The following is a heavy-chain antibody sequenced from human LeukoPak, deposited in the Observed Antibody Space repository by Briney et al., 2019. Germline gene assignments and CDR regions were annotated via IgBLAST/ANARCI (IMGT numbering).Heavy chain of an antibody. Sequence: SETLSLTCTVSGDSISSSIYYWGWIRQPPGKGLEWIGSIYHSGSTYYNPSLKSRVTISVDTSKNQFSLKLSSVTAADTAVYYCARPQASKLAYDAFDIWGQGTMVTVSS. CDR1: GDSISSSIYY. CDR3: ARPQASKLAYDAFDI. V-gene: IGHV4-39*07. J-gene: IGHJ3*02. D-gene: IGHD6-13*01. CDR2: IYHSGST.